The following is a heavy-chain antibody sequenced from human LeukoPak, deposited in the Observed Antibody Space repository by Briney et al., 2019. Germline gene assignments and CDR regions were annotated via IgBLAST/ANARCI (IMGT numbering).Heavy chain of an antibody. Sequence: PGGSLRPSCAASGFTFRSYWMSWVRQAPGKGLGGGANIKQDGGEKYYVDSVKGRFTISRDHAQDSLYLQMNSLRAEDTAVYYCARDSVYPFDYWGQGTLVTVSS. CDR2: IKQDGGEK. J-gene: IGHJ4*02. CDR1: GFTFRSYW. V-gene: IGHV3-7*01. D-gene: IGHD2-8*01. CDR3: ARDSVYPFDY.